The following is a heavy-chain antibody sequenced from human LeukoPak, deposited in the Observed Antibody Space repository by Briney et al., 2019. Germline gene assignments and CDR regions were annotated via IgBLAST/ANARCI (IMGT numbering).Heavy chain of an antibody. J-gene: IGHJ4*02. CDR2: IIPIFGTA. D-gene: IGHD7-27*01. CDR1: GGTFSSYA. Sequence: ASVKVSCTASGGTFSSYAISWVRQAPGQGLEWMGGIIPIFGTANYAQKFQGRVTITADESTSTAYMELSSLRSEDTAVYYCARGPPNRGYDYWGPGTLVTVSS. CDR3: ARGPPNRGYDY. V-gene: IGHV1-69*13.